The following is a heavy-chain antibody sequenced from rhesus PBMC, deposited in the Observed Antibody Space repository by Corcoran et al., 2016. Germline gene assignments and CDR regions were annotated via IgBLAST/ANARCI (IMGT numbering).Heavy chain of an antibody. CDR2: ISNGVGST. CDR1: GFTFSSYC. CDR3: AKDGIGLVNSYGLDS. J-gene: IGHJ6*01. Sequence: EVQLVESGGGLVQPGGSLRLSCAASGFTFSSYCMSWVRQAPGKGLEWVSYISNGVGSTYYADAVKGRVNSSRDNSKNTLSLQMISLRAEDTAVYYCAKDGIGLVNSYGLDSWGQGVVVTVSS. V-gene: IGHV3S5*01. D-gene: IGHD3-3*01.